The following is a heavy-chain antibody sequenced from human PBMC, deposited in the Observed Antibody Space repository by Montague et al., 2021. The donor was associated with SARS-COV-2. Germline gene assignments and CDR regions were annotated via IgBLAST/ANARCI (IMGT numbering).Heavy chain of an antibody. V-gene: IGHV3-7*01. D-gene: IGHD3-10*01. CDR3: ARDTYSYGSGSYYYGMDV. CDR1: GFTFSSYW. Sequence: SLRLSCAASGFTFSSYWMSWFRQAPGKGLEWVANIKQDGSAKYYVDSVKGRFTISRDNAKNSLYLQMNSLRAEDTAVYYCARDTYSYGSGSYYYGMDVWGQGTTVTVSS. CDR2: IKQDGSAK. J-gene: IGHJ6*02.